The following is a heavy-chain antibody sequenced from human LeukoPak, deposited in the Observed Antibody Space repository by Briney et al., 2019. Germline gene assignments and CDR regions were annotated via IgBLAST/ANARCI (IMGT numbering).Heavy chain of an antibody. Sequence: PGGSLRLSCAASGLPFSSYWMSWVRQAPGKGLEWVANIKQDGSGKFYVDSVKGRFTISRDNTKNSLYLQMNSLRAEDTAVYYCARSPRGWDYDSSGYYSSYWYFDLWGRGTLVTVSS. V-gene: IGHV3-7*03. CDR2: IKQDGSGK. CDR3: ARSPRGWDYDSSGYYSSYWYFDL. D-gene: IGHD3-22*01. CDR1: GLPFSSYW. J-gene: IGHJ2*01.